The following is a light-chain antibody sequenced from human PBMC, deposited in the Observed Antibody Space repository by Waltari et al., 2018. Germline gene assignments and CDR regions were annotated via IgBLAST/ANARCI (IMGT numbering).Light chain of an antibody. CDR2: SAY. Sequence: EIVMTQSPATLSLSPGETATLSCRASQSVGSYLAWYQQKPGQAPKLLVHSAYFRATGIPDSFSGSGSRTDFTLTISSLEPEDVGVYHCQQYNDLLRTFGQGTKVEIK. CDR1: QSVGSY. V-gene: IGKV3D-15*01. CDR3: QQYNDLLRT. J-gene: IGKJ1*01.